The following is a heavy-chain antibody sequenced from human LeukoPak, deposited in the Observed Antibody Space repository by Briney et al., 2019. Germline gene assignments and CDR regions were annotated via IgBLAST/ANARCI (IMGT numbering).Heavy chain of an antibody. CDR2: IIPIFSTA. CDR3: ARGGYDILTGYPTQVYFQH. J-gene: IGHJ1*01. D-gene: IGHD3-9*01. Sequence: GSSVKVSCKASGGTFSSYAISWVRQAPGQGLEWMGGIIPIFSTANYAQKFQGRVTITADESTSTAYMELSSLRSEDTAVYYCARGGYDILTGYPTQVYFQHWGQGTLVTVSS. CDR1: GGTFSSYA. V-gene: IGHV1-69*01.